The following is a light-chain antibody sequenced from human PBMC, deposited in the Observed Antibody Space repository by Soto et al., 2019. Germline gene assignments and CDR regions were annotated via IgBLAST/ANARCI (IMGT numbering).Light chain of an antibody. J-gene: IGLJ2*01. CDR3: SSYTTSNTLI. Sequence: SALTQPASVSGSPGQSITISCTGTSSDVDAYNYVSWYQQYPGKAPKLIIYEVSNRPSGVSNRFSGSKSGNTASLTISGLQAEDEADYYCSSYTTSNTLIFGGGTKLTVL. V-gene: IGLV2-14*01. CDR1: SSDVDAYNY. CDR2: EVS.